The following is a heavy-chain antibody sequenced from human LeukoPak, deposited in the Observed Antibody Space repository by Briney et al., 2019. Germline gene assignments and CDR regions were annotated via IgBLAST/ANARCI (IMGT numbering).Heavy chain of an antibody. CDR1: GFYFTSYA. CDR2: ISYDGSNR. D-gene: IGHD3-16*02. Sequence: PGRSLRLSCAASGFYFTSYAMHWVRQAPGKGLEWVAVISYDGSNRDYADSVKGRFTISRDNSKKTLYLQSHSLRPEDTAVYYCARDQSYRYYFDHWGQGTLVTVSS. CDR3: ARDQSYRYYFDH. J-gene: IGHJ4*02. V-gene: IGHV3-30-3*01.